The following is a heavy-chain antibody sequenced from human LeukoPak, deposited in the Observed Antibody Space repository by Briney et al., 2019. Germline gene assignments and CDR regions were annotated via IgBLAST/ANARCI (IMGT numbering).Heavy chain of an antibody. CDR3: ARDRGVTYYYDSSGYSATSRGCLDY. CDR2: IWYDGSNK. Sequence: EGSLRLSCAASGFTFSSYGMHWVRQAPGKGLEWVAVIWYDGSNKYYADSVKGRFTISRDNSKNTLYLQMNSLRAEDTAVYYCARDRGVTYYYDSSGYSATSRGCLDYWGQGTLVTVSS. V-gene: IGHV3-33*01. CDR1: GFTFSSYG. D-gene: IGHD3-22*01. J-gene: IGHJ4*02.